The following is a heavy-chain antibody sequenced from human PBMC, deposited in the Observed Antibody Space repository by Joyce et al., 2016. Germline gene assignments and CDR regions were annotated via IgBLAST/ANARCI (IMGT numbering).Heavy chain of an antibody. CDR2: IYYSGST. CDR3: ARADQGYCSGGSCYSGRMFDY. V-gene: IGHV4-59*01. J-gene: IGHJ4*02. D-gene: IGHD2-15*01. CDR1: GGSISSYY. Sequence: QVQLQESGPGLVKPSETLSLTCTVSGGSISSYYWSWIRQPPGKGLEWIGYIYYSGSTNYNPSLKSRVTISVDTSKNQFSLKLSSVTAADTAVYYCARADQGYCSGGSCYSGRMFDYWAREPWSPSPQ.